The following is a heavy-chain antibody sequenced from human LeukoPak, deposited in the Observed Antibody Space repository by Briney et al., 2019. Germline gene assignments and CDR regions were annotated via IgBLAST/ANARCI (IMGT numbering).Heavy chain of an antibody. CDR1: GFTFSTFA. CDR2: IFPSGGEI. Sequence: AGGSLRLSCAASGFTFSTFAMIWVRQPPGKGLEWVSSIFPSGGEIHYADSVRGRFTISRDNAKNSLYLQMNSLRAGDTAVYYCAELGITMIGGVWGKGTTVTISS. D-gene: IGHD3-10*02. CDR3: AELGITMIGGV. J-gene: IGHJ6*04. V-gene: IGHV3-23*01.